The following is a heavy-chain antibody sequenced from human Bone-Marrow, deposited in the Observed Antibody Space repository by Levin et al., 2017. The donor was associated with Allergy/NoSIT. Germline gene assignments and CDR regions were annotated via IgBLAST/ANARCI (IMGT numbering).Heavy chain of an antibody. V-gene: IGHV3-30-3*01. CDR3: ARGIAAAGR. CDR2: ISYDGSNK. Sequence: GESLKISCAASGFTFSSYAMHWVRQAPGKGLEWVAVISYDGSNKYYADSVKGRFTISRDNSKNTLYLQMNSLRAEDTAVYYCARGIAAAGRWGQGTLVTVSS. D-gene: IGHD6-13*01. J-gene: IGHJ4*02. CDR1: GFTFSSYA.